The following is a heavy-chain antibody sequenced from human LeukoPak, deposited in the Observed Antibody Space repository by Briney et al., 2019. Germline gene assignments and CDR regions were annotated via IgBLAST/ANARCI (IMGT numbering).Heavy chain of an antibody. Sequence: PGGSLRLSCAASGFTFSSYATSWVRQAPGKGLEWVSAISGSGGSTYYADSVKGRFTISRDNSKNTLYLQMNSLRAEDTAVYYCAKRRGYYYDSSGSLFYWGQGTLVTVSS. CDR2: ISGSGGST. J-gene: IGHJ4*02. V-gene: IGHV3-23*01. D-gene: IGHD3-22*01. CDR3: AKRRGYYYDSSGSLFY. CDR1: GFTFSSYA.